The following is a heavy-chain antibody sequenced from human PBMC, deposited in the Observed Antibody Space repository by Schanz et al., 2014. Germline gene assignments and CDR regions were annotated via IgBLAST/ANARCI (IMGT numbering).Heavy chain of an antibody. D-gene: IGHD3-9*01. CDR1: GYTFTSYG. V-gene: IGHV1-18*01. CDR2: ISAYNGNT. J-gene: IGHJ4*02. CDR3: ARDAADFYDILTEEDY. Sequence: QVQLVQSGAEVKKPGASVKVSCKASGYTFTSYGISWVRQAPGQGLEWMGWISAYNGNTKYPQKLQGRVTMTTDTSTSTAYMELRSLRSDDTAVYDCARDAADFYDILTEEDYWGQGTLXTGSS.